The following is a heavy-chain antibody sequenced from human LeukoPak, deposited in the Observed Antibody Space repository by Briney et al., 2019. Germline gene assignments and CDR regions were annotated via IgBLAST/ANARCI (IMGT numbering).Heavy chain of an antibody. Sequence: PGGSLRLSCAASGFTFSSYVMHWVRQAPGKGLEWVAVIWYDGSNKYYADSVKGRFTISRDNSKNTLYLQMNSLRAEDTAVYYCARDMTITGFGKYYYYYYGMDVWGQGTTVAVSS. CDR3: ARDMTITGFGKYYYYYYGMDV. D-gene: IGHD3-10*01. J-gene: IGHJ6*02. CDR2: IWYDGSNK. V-gene: IGHV3-33*01. CDR1: GFTFSSYV.